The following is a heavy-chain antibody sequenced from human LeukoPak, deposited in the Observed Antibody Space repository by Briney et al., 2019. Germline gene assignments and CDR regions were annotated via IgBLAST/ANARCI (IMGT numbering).Heavy chain of an antibody. J-gene: IGHJ4*02. CDR3: GRVGAAAATGDAY. V-gene: IGHV4-34*01. CDR1: GGSISSYY. D-gene: IGHD6-13*01. CDR2: INHSGNT. Sequence: SETLSLTCTVSGGSISSYYWSWIRQPPGKGLEWIGEINHSGNTNHNPSLTSRVTMSVDTSKNQFSLKLSATTAADTAVYFCGRVGAAAATGDAYWGQGTLVTVSS.